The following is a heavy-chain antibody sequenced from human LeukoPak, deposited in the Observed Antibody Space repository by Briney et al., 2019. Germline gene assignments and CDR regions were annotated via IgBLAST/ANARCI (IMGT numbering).Heavy chain of an antibody. D-gene: IGHD3-3*01. Sequence: GGSLRLSCAASGFDFSSNWMHWVRHAPGQGLVGVSRIKGDGISTNYADSVKGRFTISRDIAKNTLYLQMNSLRAEDTGVYYCAKDHYWSIDYWGRGTLVTVSS. V-gene: IGHV3-74*01. CDR3: AKDHYWSIDY. CDR2: IKGDGIST. J-gene: IGHJ4*02. CDR1: GFDFSSNW.